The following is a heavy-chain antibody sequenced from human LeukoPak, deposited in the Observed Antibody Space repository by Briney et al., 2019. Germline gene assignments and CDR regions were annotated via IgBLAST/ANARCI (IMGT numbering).Heavy chain of an antibody. CDR1: GFTFSSYA. J-gene: IGHJ4*02. CDR3: ARDGGSYYFDY. D-gene: IGHD1-26*01. Sequence: PGGSLRLSCAASGFTFSSYAMHWVRQAPGKGLEWVAVISYDGSNKYYADSVKGRFTTSRDNSKNTLYLQMNSLRAEDTAVYYCARDGGSYYFDYWGQGTLVTVSS. V-gene: IGHV3-30-3*01. CDR2: ISYDGSNK.